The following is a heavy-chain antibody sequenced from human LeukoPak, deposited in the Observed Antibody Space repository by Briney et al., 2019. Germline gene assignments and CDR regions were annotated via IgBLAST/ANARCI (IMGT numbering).Heavy chain of an antibody. D-gene: IGHD3-10*01. CDR2: ISSSSSYI. CDR3: ARDFGPVNWFDP. V-gene: IGHV3-21*01. CDR1: GFTFSSYS. Sequence: GGPLRLSCAASGFTFSSYSMNWVRQAPGKGLEGVSSISSSSSYIYYADSVKGRFTISRDNAKNSLYLQMNSLRAEDTAVYYCARDFGPVNWFDPWGQGTLVTVSS. J-gene: IGHJ5*02.